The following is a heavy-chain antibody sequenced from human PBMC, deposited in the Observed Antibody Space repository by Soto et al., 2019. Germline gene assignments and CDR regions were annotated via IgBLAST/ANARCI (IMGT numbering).Heavy chain of an antibody. D-gene: IGHD4-17*01. V-gene: IGHV1-69*13. CDR2: IIPIFGTA. J-gene: IGHJ5*02. CDR3: ARGLEETVTTDWFDP. CDR1: GGTFSSYA. Sequence: SVKVSCKASGGTFSSYAISWVRQAPGQGLEWMGGIIPIFGTANYAQKFQGRVTITADESTNTAYMELSSLRSEDTAVYYCARGLEETVTTDWFDPWGQGTLVTVSS.